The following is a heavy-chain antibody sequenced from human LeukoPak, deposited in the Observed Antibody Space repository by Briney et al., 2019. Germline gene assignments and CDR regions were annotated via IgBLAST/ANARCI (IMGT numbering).Heavy chain of an antibody. CDR3: ARYRYDILTGYKTFDY. CDR2: IYYSGST. Sequence: SETLSLTCTVSGDSMRGYYWSWIRQPPGKGLEWIGYIYYSGSTNYNPSLKSRVTISVDTSKNQFSLKLSSVTAADTAVYYCARYRYDILTGYKTFDYWGQGTLVTVSS. D-gene: IGHD3-9*01. J-gene: IGHJ4*02. V-gene: IGHV4-59*01. CDR1: GDSMRGYY.